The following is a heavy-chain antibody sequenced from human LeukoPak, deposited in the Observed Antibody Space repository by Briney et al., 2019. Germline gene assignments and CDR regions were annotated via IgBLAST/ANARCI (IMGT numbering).Heavy chain of an antibody. CDR1: AFTFSSYW. D-gene: IGHD5-12*01. CDR3: ARDYRYSAYDYGSIGY. CDR2: IKDDGSEK. V-gene: IGHV3-7*01. Sequence: GGSRSLSCAGSAFTFSSYWMSWVRQAPGKGPEWVANIKDDGSEKYYLDSVKGRFTISGDNAKNSLYLQMNSLRAEDTAVYYCARDYRYSAYDYGSIGYWGQGTLVTVSS. J-gene: IGHJ4*02.